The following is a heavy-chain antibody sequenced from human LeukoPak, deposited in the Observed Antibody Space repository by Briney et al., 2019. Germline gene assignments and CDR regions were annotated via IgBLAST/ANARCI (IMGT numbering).Heavy chain of an antibody. CDR2: INPSGTT. D-gene: IGHD2-2*01. J-gene: IGHJ4*02. Sequence: ASVKVSCKASGYTFTNYYMHWVRQAPGQGLEWMGIINPSGTTTYAQKFQGRVTMTRDTSTSTVYMELSSLRSEDTAVYYCARGLPATFDFWGQGTLVTVSS. CDR1: GYTFTNYY. V-gene: IGHV1-46*03. CDR3: ARGLPATFDF.